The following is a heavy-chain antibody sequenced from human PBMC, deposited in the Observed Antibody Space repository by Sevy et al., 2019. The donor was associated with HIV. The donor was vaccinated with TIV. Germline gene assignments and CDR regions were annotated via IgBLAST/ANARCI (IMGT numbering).Heavy chain of an antibody. D-gene: IGHD6-13*01. CDR2: INPNTGAT. Sequence: ASVKVSCKASGYTFTVNFLHWVRQGPGQGLEWMGRINPNTGATDYSQKFQGRVTMTRDTFISTAYMELRRLRSDDTALYYCARRGITAAGTGGFDFWGQGTLLTVSS. J-gene: IGHJ4*02. CDR1: GYTFTVNF. CDR3: ARRGITAAGTGGFDF. V-gene: IGHV1-2*02.